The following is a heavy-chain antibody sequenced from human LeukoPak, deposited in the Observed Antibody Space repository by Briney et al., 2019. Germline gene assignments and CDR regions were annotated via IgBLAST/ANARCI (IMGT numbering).Heavy chain of an antibody. CDR2: IKQDGGEK. J-gene: IGHJ4*02. CDR3: ARKNGLDY. CDR1: GFTLSSDW. Sequence: GGSLRPSCAASGFTLSSDWMSWVRQAPGKGLEWVANIKQDGGEKYYVDSVKGRFTISRDNAKNSLYLRINSLLAEDTTVYYCARKNGLDYWGQRTLVTVSS. V-gene: IGHV3-7*01.